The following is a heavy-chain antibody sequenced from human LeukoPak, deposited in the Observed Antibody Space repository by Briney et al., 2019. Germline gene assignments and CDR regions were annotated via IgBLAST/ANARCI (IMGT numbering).Heavy chain of an antibody. J-gene: IGHJ4*02. CDR3: ARALGGYSYGYKFDY. V-gene: IGHV4-59*01. CDR1: GGSISSYY. CDR2: IYYSGST. D-gene: IGHD5-18*01. Sequence: SETLSLTCTVSGGSISSYYWSWIRQPPGKGLEWLGYIYYSGSTNYNPSLKSRVTISVDTSKNQFSLKLSSVTAADTAVYYCARALGGYSYGYKFDYWGQGTLVTVSS.